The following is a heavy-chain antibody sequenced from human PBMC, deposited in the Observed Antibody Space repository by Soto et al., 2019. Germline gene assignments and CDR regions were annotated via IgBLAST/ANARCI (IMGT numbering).Heavy chain of an antibody. CDR3: ARDTTKYNYLDY. CDR2: VYYSGST. CDR1: GDSISTYY. J-gene: IGHJ4*01. D-gene: IGHD1-1*01. Sequence: SETLSLTCTVSGDSISTYYWHWIRQPPGKGPEWLGFVYYSGSTIYNPSLKRRLSISVDTSKNQFSLKLRSVTAADTAVYYCARDTTKYNYLDYWGHGTLVTVSS. V-gene: IGHV4-59*01.